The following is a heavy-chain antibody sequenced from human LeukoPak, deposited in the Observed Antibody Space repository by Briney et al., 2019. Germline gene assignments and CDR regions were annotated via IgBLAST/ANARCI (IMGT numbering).Heavy chain of an antibody. V-gene: IGHV3-7*01. CDR1: GFTFSSHW. D-gene: IGHD2-2*01. Sequence: GGSLRLSCAASGFTFSSHWMSWVRQAPGKGLEWVANIKQDGSEKYYVDSVKGRFTISRDNAKNSLYLQMNSLRAEDTAVYYCARDYSTNIVLQLSWDAFDIWGQGTMVTVSS. CDR3: ARDYSTNIVLQLSWDAFDI. CDR2: IKQDGSEK. J-gene: IGHJ3*02.